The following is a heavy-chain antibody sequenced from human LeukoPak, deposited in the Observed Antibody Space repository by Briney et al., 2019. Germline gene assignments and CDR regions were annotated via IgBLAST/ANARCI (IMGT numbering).Heavy chain of an antibody. D-gene: IGHD6-19*01. V-gene: IGHV1-2*04. CDR3: ARAFFYSSGWYYFDY. CDR1: GYTFTGYY. J-gene: IGHJ4*02. CDR2: INPNSGGT. Sequence: ASVKVSCKASGYTFTGYYMHWVRQAPGQGLEWMGWINPNSGGTNYAQKFQGWVTMTRDTSISTAYMELSRLRSDDTAVYYCARAFFYSSGWYYFDYWGQGTLVTVSS.